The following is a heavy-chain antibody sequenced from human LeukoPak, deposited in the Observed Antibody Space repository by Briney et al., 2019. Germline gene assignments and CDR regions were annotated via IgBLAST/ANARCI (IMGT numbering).Heavy chain of an antibody. CDR2: IYTSGST. Sequence: SETLSLTCTVSGGSISSYYWSWIRQPAGKGLEWIGRIYTSGSTNYNPSLKSRVTMSVDTSKNQFSLKLSSVTAADTAVYYCARETSGGRMSPMDVWGQGTTVTVSS. V-gene: IGHV4-4*07. CDR1: GGSISSYY. D-gene: IGHD1-26*01. CDR3: ARETSGGRMSPMDV. J-gene: IGHJ6*02.